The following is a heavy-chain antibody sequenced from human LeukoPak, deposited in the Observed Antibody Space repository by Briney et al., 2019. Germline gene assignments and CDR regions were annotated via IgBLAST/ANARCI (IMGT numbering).Heavy chain of an antibody. Sequence: ASVKVSCKASGYTFTSYDINWVRQATGQGLEWMGWMNPNSGNTGYAQKFQGRVTMTRNTSISTAYMELSSLRSEDTAVYYCARAGGNIVVVVAAYYFDYWGQGTLVTVSS. CDR3: ARAGGNIVVVVAAYYFDY. CDR1: GYTFTSYD. CDR2: MNPNSGNT. V-gene: IGHV1-8*01. J-gene: IGHJ4*02. D-gene: IGHD2-15*01.